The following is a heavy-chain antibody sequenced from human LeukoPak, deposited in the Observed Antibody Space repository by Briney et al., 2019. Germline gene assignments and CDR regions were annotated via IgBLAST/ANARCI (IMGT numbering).Heavy chain of an antibody. CDR1: GGSFSGYY. CDR2: INHSGST. J-gene: IGHJ4*02. D-gene: IGHD5-18*01. CDR3: ARYSYGFSFDY. V-gene: IGHV4-34*01. Sequence: SETLSLTCAVYGGSFSGYYWSWIRQPPGKGLEWIGEINHSGSTNYNPSLKSRVTISVDTSKNQFSPKLSSVTAADTAVYYCARYSYGFSFDYWGQGTLVTVSS.